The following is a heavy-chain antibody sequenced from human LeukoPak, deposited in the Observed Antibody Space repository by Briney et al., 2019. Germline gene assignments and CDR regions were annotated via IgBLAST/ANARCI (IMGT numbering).Heavy chain of an antibody. CDR2: IYPGDSDT. CDR1: GYSFSRHW. Sequence: PGESLKISCKGSGYSFSRHWIGWVRQMPGKGLEWMGIIYPGDSDTRNSPSFQGQVTISADTSISTAYLQWSSLKASDSAMYYCARHGLGIDYWGQGTLVTVSS. CDR3: ARHGLGIDY. V-gene: IGHV5-51*01. J-gene: IGHJ4*02.